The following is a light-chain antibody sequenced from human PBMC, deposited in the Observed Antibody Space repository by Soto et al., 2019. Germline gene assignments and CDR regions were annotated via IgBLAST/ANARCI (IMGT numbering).Light chain of an antibody. V-gene: IGLV1-44*01. CDR3: AAWDDSLNGRYV. J-gene: IGLJ1*01. Sequence: QSVLTQPPSASGTPGQRVTISCSGSSSHIGSNTVNWYQQLPGTAPKLLIYSNNQRPSGVPDRFSGSKSGTSAFLAISGLQSEDEADYYCAAWDDSLNGRYVFGTGTKLTVL. CDR2: SNN. CDR1: SSHIGSNT.